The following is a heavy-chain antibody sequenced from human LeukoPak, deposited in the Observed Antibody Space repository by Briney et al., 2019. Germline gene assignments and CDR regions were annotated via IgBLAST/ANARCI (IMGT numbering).Heavy chain of an antibody. CDR2: IYPTDSDT. J-gene: IGHJ3*02. Sequence: LGESLKISCKGSGYTFSNYWIGWVRQMPGKGLEWMAIIYPTDSDTRYSPSFQGQVTISADKSISTAYLQWSSLRASDTAMYYCATAFQDSSGYPENDAFDIWGQGTMVTVSS. CDR3: ATAFQDSSGYPENDAFDI. D-gene: IGHD3-22*01. V-gene: IGHV5-51*01. CDR1: GYTFSNYW.